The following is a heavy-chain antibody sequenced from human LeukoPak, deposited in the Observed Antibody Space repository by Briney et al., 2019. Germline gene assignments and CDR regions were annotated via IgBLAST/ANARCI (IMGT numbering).Heavy chain of an antibody. CDR1: GFTFSSYS. CDR3: ARDGAYSSSWYFDY. V-gene: IGHV3-21*01. CDR2: ISTGSGYI. D-gene: IGHD6-13*01. Sequence: GGSLRLSCTASGFTFSSYSMNWVRQAPGRGPEWVSSISTGSGYIYYADSVEGRFTISRDNANNSVFLQVNSLRAEDTAVYYCARDGAYSSSWYFDYWGQGTLVTVSS. J-gene: IGHJ4*02.